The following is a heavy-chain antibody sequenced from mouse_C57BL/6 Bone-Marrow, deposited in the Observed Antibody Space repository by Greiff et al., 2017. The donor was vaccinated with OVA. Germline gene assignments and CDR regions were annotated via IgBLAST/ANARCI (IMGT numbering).Heavy chain of an antibody. CDR3: ARDGYYGSSYWYFDV. CDR2: ISYSGST. CDR1: GYSITSGYD. J-gene: IGHJ1*03. D-gene: IGHD1-1*01. Sequence: EVQLQESGPGMVKPSQSLSLTCTVTGYSITSGYDWHWIRHFPGNKLEWMGYISYSGSTNYNPSLKSRISITHDTSKNHFFLKLNSVTTEDTATYYCARDGYYGSSYWYFDVWGTGTTVTVSS. V-gene: IGHV3-1*01.